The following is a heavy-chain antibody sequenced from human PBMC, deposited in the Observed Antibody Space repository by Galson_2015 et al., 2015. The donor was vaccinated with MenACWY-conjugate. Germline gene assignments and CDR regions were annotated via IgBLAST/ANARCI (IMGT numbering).Heavy chain of an antibody. CDR3: ARPPPGGRGMDV. V-gene: IGHV5-51*01. Sequence: QSGAEVTKPGESLTMSCKGSGYSFTKYWVAWVRQMPGKGLEWVGIIDPVNSNIRYSPPFQGQVTISADESISTAYLQWSSLKASDTAMYYCARPPPGGRGMDVWGRGTTVTVSS. CDR2: IDPVNSNI. CDR1: GYSFTKYW. J-gene: IGHJ6*02. D-gene: IGHD1-26*01.